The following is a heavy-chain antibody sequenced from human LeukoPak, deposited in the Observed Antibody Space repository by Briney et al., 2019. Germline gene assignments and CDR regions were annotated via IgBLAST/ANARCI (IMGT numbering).Heavy chain of an antibody. Sequence: KPGESLQISCKGSGSNFTSYWIGWVRQLPGKGLEWMGIIYPGDSDTRYSPSFQGQVTISADKSISTAYLQWSSLKASDTAMYYCARENIAAADAFDIWGQGTMVTVSS. CDR3: ARENIAAADAFDI. CDR1: GSNFTSYW. V-gene: IGHV5-51*01. CDR2: IYPGDSDT. J-gene: IGHJ3*02. D-gene: IGHD6-13*01.